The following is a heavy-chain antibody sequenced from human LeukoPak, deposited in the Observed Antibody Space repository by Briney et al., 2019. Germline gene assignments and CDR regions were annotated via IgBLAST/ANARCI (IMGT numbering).Heavy chain of an antibody. CDR1: GFTLSSFA. D-gene: IGHD2-2*01. J-gene: IGHJ4*02. Sequence: GRSLRLSCAASGFTLSSFAMHWVRQAPGKGMEWVTVISTDGKDKKYADSVKGRFAISRDNSKNTLDLQMISLRGEDTAVYYCAKDQKWGPAGYYFDSWGQGALVTVSS. V-gene: IGHV3-30*18. CDR2: ISTDGKDK. CDR3: AKDQKWGPAGYYFDS.